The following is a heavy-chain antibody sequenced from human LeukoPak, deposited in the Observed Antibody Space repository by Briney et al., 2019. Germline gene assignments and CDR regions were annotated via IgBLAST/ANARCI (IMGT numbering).Heavy chain of an antibody. J-gene: IGHJ3*01. CDR3: ARCPSRYCSGGSCYLDAFDL. V-gene: IGHV5-51*01. CDR2: IYPGDSDT. CDR1: GYSFTSYW. Sequence: GESLKISCKGSGYSFTSYWIGWVRQMPGKGLGWMGIIYPGDSDTRYSPSFQGQVSFSADKSISTAYLQCSSLRASDTAMYYCARCPSRYCSGGSCYLDAFDLWGQGTMVTVSS. D-gene: IGHD2-15*01.